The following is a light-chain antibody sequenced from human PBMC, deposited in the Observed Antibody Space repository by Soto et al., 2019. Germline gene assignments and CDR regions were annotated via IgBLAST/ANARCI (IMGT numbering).Light chain of an antibody. Sequence: EIVLTQSPGTLSLSPGERATLSCRASHSVSSSYLAWYQQKPGQAPRILIYGASSRATGIPDRFSGSGSGTDFTLTISRLEPEDFAVYYCHQYGSSPPITFGQGTRLEIK. J-gene: IGKJ5*01. V-gene: IGKV3-20*01. CDR2: GAS. CDR3: HQYGSSPPIT. CDR1: HSVSSSY.